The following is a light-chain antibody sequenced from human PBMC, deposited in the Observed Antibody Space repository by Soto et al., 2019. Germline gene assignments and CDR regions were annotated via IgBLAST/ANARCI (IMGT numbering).Light chain of an antibody. CDR2: DAS. V-gene: IGKV1-17*01. CDR3: LQHNSYPLT. Sequence: DIQMTQSPSSLSASVGDRVTITCQASQDISNYLNWYQQKPGKAPKLLIYDASSLESGVPSRFSGSGSGTEFTLTISSLQPEDFATYYCLQHNSYPLTFAGGTKVDIK. J-gene: IGKJ4*01. CDR1: QDISNY.